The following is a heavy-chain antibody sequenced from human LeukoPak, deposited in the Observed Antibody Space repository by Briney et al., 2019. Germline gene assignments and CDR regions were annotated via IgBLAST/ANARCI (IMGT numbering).Heavy chain of an antibody. Sequence: GGSLRLSCAASGFTFSSYSMNWVRQAPGKGLEWVSSISSSSSYIYYADSVKGRFTISRDNAKNSLYLQMNSLRAEDTAVYYCARVGRGYNSIDYCGQGTLVTVSS. D-gene: IGHD5-24*01. CDR2: ISSSSSYI. CDR3: ARVGRGYNSIDY. V-gene: IGHV3-21*01. CDR1: GFTFSSYS. J-gene: IGHJ4*02.